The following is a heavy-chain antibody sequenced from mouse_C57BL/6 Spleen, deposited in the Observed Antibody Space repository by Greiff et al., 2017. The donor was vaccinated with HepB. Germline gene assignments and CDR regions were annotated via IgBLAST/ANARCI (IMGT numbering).Heavy chain of an antibody. J-gene: IGHJ1*03. CDR2: IYPGDGDT. CDR1: GYAFSSSW. D-gene: IGHD1-1*02. Sequence: QVQLKQSGPELVKPGASVKISCKASGYAFSSSWMNWVKQRPGKGLEWIGRIYPGDGDTNYNGKFKGKATLTADKSSSTAYMQLSSLTSEDSAVYFCARSDGRSYWYFDVWGTGTTVTVSS. CDR3: ARSDGRSYWYFDV. V-gene: IGHV1-82*01.